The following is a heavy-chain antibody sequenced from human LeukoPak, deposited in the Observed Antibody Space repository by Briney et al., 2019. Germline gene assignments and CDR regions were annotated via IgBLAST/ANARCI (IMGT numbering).Heavy chain of an antibody. Sequence: SETLSLTCAVYGGSFSGYYWSWIRQAPGKGLEWIGEINHSGSTNYNPSLKSRVTISVDTSKNQFSLKLSSVTAADTAVYYCARGPRAYGSGSSSIKGYFDYWGQGTLVTVSS. CDR1: GGSFSGYY. CDR2: INHSGST. D-gene: IGHD3-10*01. V-gene: IGHV4-34*01. J-gene: IGHJ4*02. CDR3: ARGPRAYGSGSSSIKGYFDY.